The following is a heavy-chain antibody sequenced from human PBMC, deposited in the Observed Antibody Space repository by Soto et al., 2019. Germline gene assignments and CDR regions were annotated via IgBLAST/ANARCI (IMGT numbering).Heavy chain of an antibody. CDR1: GFTFSSYG. J-gene: IGHJ4*02. Sequence: ESVGGVVQPGRSLRLSCAASGFTFSSYGMHWVRQAPGKGLEWVAVIWYDGSNKYYADSVKGRFTISRDNSKNTLYLQMNSLRAEDTAVYYCAREGGDYVWGSYRGYFDYWGQGTLVTVSS. CDR2: IWYDGSNK. V-gene: IGHV3-33*01. D-gene: IGHD3-16*02. CDR3: AREGGDYVWGSYRGYFDY.